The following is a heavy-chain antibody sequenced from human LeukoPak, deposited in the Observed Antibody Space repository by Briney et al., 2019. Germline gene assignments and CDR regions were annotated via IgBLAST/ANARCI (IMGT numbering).Heavy chain of an antibody. CDR1: GFTFSSYW. V-gene: IGHV3-7*01. CDR2: IKQDGSEK. D-gene: IGHD1-26*01. CDR3: VRGELHLDYYFDY. J-gene: IGHJ4*02. Sequence: GGSLRLSCAASGFTFSSYWMGWVRQAPGKGLEWVANIKQDGSEKYYVDSVKGRFTISRDNAKNSLYLQMNSLRAEDTAVYYCVRGELHLDYYFDYWGQGTLVTVSS.